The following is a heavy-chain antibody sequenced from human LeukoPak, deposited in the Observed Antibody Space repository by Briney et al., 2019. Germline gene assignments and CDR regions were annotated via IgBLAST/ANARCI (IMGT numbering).Heavy chain of an antibody. CDR2: IKQDGSEK. J-gene: IGHJ4*02. CDR3: ARDGVRGSGWFGSDY. V-gene: IGHV3-7*01. D-gene: IGHD6-19*01. CDR1: GFTFSSYW. Sequence: PGGSLRLSCAAYGFTFSSYWMSWVRQAPGKGLEWVANIKQDGSEKYYVDSVKGRFTISRDNAKNSLYLQMNSLRAEDTAVYYCARDGVRGSGWFGSDYWGQGTLVTVSS.